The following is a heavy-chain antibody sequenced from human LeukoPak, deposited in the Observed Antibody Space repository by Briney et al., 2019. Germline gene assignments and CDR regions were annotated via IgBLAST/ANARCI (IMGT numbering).Heavy chain of an antibody. Sequence: PGGSLRLSCAASGFTFSSYAMHWVRQAPGKGLEWVAVISYDGSNKYYADSVKGRFTISRDNSKNTLYLQMNSLRAEDTAVYYCARDVTVTTFDYWGQGTLVTVSS. CDR3: ARDVTVTTFDY. V-gene: IGHV3-30*04. CDR2: ISYDGSNK. D-gene: IGHD4-17*01. CDR1: GFTFSSYA. J-gene: IGHJ4*02.